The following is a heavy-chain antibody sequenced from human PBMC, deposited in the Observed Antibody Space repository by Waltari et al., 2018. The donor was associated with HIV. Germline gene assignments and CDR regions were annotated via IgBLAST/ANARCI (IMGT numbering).Heavy chain of an antibody. CDR1: GYTFNTYD. CDR2: VNPKSGNT. V-gene: IGHV1-8*01. D-gene: IGHD1-26*01. J-gene: IGHJ6*03. CDR3: ARAKGAMTRDYHYYMDV. Sequence: QVQLVQPGAEVRKPGASVKVSCKASGYTFNTYDINWVRQATGQGPEWVGWVNPKSGNTGCAQKFQGRVNMTSNSSLNIAYMELNNLTSDDTAVYYCARAKGAMTRDYHYYMDVWGGGTTVIVSS.